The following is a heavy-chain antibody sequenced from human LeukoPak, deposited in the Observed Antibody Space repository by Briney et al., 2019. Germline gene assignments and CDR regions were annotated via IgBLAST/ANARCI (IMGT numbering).Heavy chain of an antibody. CDR1: GFTFSSYG. CDR3: ARARPSMWIDY. Sequence: GGSLRLSCAASGFTFSSYGMSWVRQAPGKGLEWVSGMSGSGGSTYYADSVKGRFTISRDNSKNTLYLQMNSLRPEDTAVYYCARARPSMWIDYWGQGTLVTVSS. J-gene: IGHJ4*02. CDR2: MSGSGGST. V-gene: IGHV3-23*01. D-gene: IGHD5-12*01.